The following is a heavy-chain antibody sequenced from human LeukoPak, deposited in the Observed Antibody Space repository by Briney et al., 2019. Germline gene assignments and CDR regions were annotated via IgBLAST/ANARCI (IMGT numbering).Heavy chain of an antibody. D-gene: IGHD4-17*01. CDR2: IIPHGGDT. Sequence: ASVKVSCKASGYTFTDYYIHWVRQAPGQRLEWLGWIIPHGGDTKYAQKFQGRVTMTRDTSISTAYMELSNLRSDDAAQYYCARDLGGYGAYFDYWGQGTLVTVSS. CDR3: ARDLGGYGAYFDY. CDR1: GYTFTDYY. J-gene: IGHJ4*02. V-gene: IGHV1-2*02.